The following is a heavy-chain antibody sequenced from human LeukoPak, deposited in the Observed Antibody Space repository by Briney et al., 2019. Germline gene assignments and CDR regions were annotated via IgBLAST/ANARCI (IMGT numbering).Heavy chain of an antibody. J-gene: IGHJ3*01. CDR2: ISSDGGST. V-gene: IGHV3-64*02. Sequence: GGSLRLSCAASGFTFSTYPMHWVRQAPGKGLEYVSGISSDGGSTHYADSVKDRFTISRDDSKNTLYLYVDSLRDEDMAVYYCAREGHSSGHCGDFDVWGQGTMVTVSS. D-gene: IGHD3-22*01. CDR3: AREGHSSGHCGDFDV. CDR1: GFTFSTYP.